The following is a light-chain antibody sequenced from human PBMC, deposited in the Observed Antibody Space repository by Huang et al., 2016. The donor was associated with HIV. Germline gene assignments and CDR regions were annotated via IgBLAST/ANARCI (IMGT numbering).Light chain of an antibody. CDR3: QQSRSLPRT. J-gene: IGKJ4*01. Sequence: DIQLTQSPSSLSASVGDGITITCRASENIVYSLSWFRQRPGRAPEALIDAASRVHAGVPSKFRATGSGTNFTLSIDGLGPEDFATYYCQQSRSLPRTYGGGTKVDI. CDR2: AAS. CDR1: ENIVYS. V-gene: IGKV1-39*01.